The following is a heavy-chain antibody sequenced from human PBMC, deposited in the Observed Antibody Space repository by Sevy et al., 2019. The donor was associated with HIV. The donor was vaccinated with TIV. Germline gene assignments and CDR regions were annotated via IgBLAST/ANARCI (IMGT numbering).Heavy chain of an antibody. CDR2: VNPNSGNT. J-gene: IGHJ4*02. CDR3: ARGKKRAVASYYFDY. CDR1: GYTFTSYD. D-gene: IGHD6-19*01. Sequence: ASVKVSCKASGYTFTSYDINWVRQATGQGLEWMGWVNPNSGNTGYAQKFQGRVTMTRNTSISTPYMELSSLRTEDTAVYYCARGKKRAVASYYFDYWGQGTLVTVSS. V-gene: IGHV1-8*01.